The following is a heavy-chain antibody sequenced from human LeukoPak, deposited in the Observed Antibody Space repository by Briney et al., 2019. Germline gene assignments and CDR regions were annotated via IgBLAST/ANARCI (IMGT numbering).Heavy chain of an antibody. CDR2: IYHGGSTDSYTGRT. V-gene: IGHV4-39*01. D-gene: IGHD3-10*01. Sequence: SETLSLTCTVSGDSMNSSSFYWGWIRQPPGKGLEWIGTIYHGGSTDSYTGRTYYKSSLKSRVTISVDTSANQFSLKLHSVTAADTAVYYCVRPIRSRDNNWFDPWGQGTLVIVSS. CDR3: VRPIRSRDNNWFDP. J-gene: IGHJ5*02. CDR1: GDSMNSSSFY.